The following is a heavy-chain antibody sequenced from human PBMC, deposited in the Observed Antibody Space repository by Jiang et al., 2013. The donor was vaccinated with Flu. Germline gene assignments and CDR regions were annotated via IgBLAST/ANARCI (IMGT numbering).Heavy chain of an antibody. J-gene: IGHJ4*02. Sequence: LLKPSETLSLTCTVSGGSIKTRGHYWGWVRQPPGEGPEWIGSIHYSGGTYYNPSLKSRVTISGDTSKNQFSLRLSSVTAADTAVYYCTSAPYVVVVAASPVFYFDNWGQGTLVTVSS. V-gene: IGHV4-39*01. CDR2: IHYSGGT. D-gene: IGHD2-15*01. CDR1: GGSIKTRGHY. CDR3: TSAPYVVVVAASPVFYFDN.